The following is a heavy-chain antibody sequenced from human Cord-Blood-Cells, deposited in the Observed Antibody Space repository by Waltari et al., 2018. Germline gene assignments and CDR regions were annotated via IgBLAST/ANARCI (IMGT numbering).Heavy chain of an antibody. CDR1: GGSFSGYN. CDR3: ARGGGRNGADY. Sequence: QVQLQQWGAGLLKPSEPLSLTCAVYGGSFSGYNWSWIRQPPGKGLDWIGDINHSGSTNDNPSLKSRVTISVDTSKNQFSLKLSSVTAADTAVYYCARGGGRNGADYWGQGTLVTVSS. J-gene: IGHJ4*02. CDR2: INHSGST. D-gene: IGHD3-16*01. V-gene: IGHV4-34*01.